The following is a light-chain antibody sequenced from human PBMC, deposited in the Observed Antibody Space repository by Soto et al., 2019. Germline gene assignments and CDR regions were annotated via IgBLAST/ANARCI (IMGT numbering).Light chain of an antibody. Sequence: IQMTQSPSTLSESVGDRVTITCRASQSLCSWLARYQQKPGKAPKLLIYDASSLESGVPSRFSGSGSGTEFTLTISSLQPDDFATYYCQQYNSYQGTFGQGTKVDIK. CDR1: QSLCSW. V-gene: IGKV1-5*01. CDR2: DAS. J-gene: IGKJ1*01. CDR3: QQYNSYQGT.